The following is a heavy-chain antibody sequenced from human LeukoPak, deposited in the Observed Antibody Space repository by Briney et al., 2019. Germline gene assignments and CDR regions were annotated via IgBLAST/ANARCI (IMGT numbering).Heavy chain of an antibody. V-gene: IGHV4-59*08. Sequence: SETLSLTCTVSGGSMSRNYWRWIRQSPGKGLEWIGSVYYSGSTNYNTSLKSRVSISVDTSKNQFSLELSPVGAADTAAYYCAVNSTKHTFDIWGQGTMVTVSS. J-gene: IGHJ3*02. CDR1: GGSMSRNY. CDR3: AVNSTKHTFDI. CDR2: VYYSGST. D-gene: IGHD5/OR15-5a*01.